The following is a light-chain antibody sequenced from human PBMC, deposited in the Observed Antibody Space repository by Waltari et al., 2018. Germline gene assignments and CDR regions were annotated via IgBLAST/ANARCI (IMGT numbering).Light chain of an antibody. CDR1: ALPKKY. V-gene: IGLV3-10*01. CDR3: YSTDSSGTQRV. CDR2: EDS. J-gene: IGLJ2*01. Sequence: SYELTQPPSVSVSPGQAARIPCSGDALPKKYAYWYQQKSGQAPVLVIYEDSKRPSGIPERFSGSSSGTTATLTLSGAQVEDEGDYYCYSTDSSGTQRVFGGGTKLTVL.